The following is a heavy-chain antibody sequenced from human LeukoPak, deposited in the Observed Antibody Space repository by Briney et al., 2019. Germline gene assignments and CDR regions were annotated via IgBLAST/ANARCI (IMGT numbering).Heavy chain of an antibody. Sequence: GGSLRLSCAASGFTFSSYAMSWVRQAPGKGLEWVSAISGSGGSTYYADSVKGRFTISRDNSKNTLYLQMNTLRAEDTAVYYCAKVQGYCTNGVCSDYYYYGMDVWGQGTTVTVSS. CDR3: AKVQGYCTNGVCSDYYYYGMDV. V-gene: IGHV3-23*01. CDR2: ISGSGGST. CDR1: GFTFSSYA. J-gene: IGHJ6*02. D-gene: IGHD2-8*01.